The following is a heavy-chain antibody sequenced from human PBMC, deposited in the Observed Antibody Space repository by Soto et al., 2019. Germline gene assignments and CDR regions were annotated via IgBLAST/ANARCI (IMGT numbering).Heavy chain of an antibody. CDR3: ARVGGPGFDY. D-gene: IGHD2-15*01. J-gene: IGHJ4*02. CDR1: GFSFSTHW. Sequence: EVQLVESGGGLVQPGGSLRLSCAASGFSFSTHWMSWVRQAPTKGLEWVANIRQDGGEKFSVDSVKGRFTISRDNTKNSLYLQMNSLRGEDTAVYYCARVGGPGFDYWGQGILVTVSS. CDR2: IRQDGGEK. V-gene: IGHV3-7*03.